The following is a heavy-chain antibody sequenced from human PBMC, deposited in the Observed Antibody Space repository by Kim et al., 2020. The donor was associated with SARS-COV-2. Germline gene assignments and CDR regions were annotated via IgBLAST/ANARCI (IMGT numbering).Heavy chain of an antibody. J-gene: IGHJ4*02. CDR3: AKSHLEIVVVTAIDY. CDR1: GFTFSSYA. D-gene: IGHD2-21*02. Sequence: GGSLRLSCAASGFTFSSYAMHWVRQAPGKGLEWVAVIWYDGSNKYYADSVKGRFTISRDNSKNTLYLQMNSLRAEDTAVYYCAKSHLEIVVVTAIDYWGQGTLVTVSS. CDR2: IWYDGSNK. V-gene: IGHV3-33*06.